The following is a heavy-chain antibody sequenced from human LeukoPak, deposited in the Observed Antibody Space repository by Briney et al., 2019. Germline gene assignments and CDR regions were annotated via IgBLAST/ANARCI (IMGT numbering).Heavy chain of an antibody. CDR3: ARDFGGSGRKGFDF. D-gene: IGHD3-10*01. CDR2: INPSGGWP. V-gene: IGHV1-46*01. CDR1: GYSFTSFY. Sequence: ASVKVSCKTSGYSFTSFYIHWVRQAPGQGLEWMAVINPSGGWPTYAQKFQGRVTLTRDTSTSTVYMDLASLSSEDTAVYFCARDFGGSGRKGFDFWGQGTLVTVSS. J-gene: IGHJ4*02.